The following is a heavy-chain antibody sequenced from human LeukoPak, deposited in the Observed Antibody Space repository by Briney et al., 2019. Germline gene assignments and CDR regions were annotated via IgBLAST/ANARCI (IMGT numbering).Heavy chain of an antibody. CDR3: ATSLPSTARTSFLYAIRFDY. CDR2: INPIVGAA. CDR1: GGTFSSYA. Sequence: ASVKVSCKASGGTFSSYAIRWVRQAPGQGLEWMGGINPIVGAANYAQKFQGRVTITTDASTSTAYMELSSLRAWDTAAYYCATSLPSTARTSFLYAIRFDYWGQGTPVTVSS. J-gene: IGHJ4*02. V-gene: IGHV1-69*05. D-gene: IGHD2-8*01.